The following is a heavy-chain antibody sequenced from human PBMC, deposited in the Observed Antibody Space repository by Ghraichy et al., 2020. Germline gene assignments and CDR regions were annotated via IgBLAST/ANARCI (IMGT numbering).Heavy chain of an antibody. CDR3: AREYGDSVAFFDY. CDR2: IWYDGSNK. CDR1: GFTFSSYA. D-gene: IGHD4-17*01. J-gene: IGHJ4*02. V-gene: IGHV3-33*01. Sequence: GGSLRLSCAASGFTFSSYAMHWVRQAPGKGLEWVAVIWYDGSNKYYADSVKGRFTISRDNSKNTLYLQMNSLRAEDTAVYYCAREYGDSVAFFDYWGQGTLVTVSS.